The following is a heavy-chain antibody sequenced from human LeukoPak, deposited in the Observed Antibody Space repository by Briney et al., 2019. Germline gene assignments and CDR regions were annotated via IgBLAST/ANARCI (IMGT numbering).Heavy chain of an antibody. J-gene: IGHJ5*02. CDR1: GGYINSHY. CDR2: IHYSGST. Sequence: SETLSLTCTVSGGYINSHYWSWIRQPPGKGLEWIGFIHYSGSTTYNPSLKSRVSISVDTSKSHFSLKLSSVSAADTAVYYCARQLPKYYYGSGSFDPWGQGTLVTVSS. CDR3: ARQLPKYYYGSGSFDP. D-gene: IGHD3-10*01. V-gene: IGHV4-59*11.